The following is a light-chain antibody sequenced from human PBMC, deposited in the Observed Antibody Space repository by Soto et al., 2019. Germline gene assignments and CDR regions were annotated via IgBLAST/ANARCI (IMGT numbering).Light chain of an antibody. V-gene: IGKV4-1*01. CDR3: HQCYSPQFT. J-gene: IGKJ2*01. CDR2: WAS. Sequence: IVMTQSPDSLAVSLGERATINCKSGQTLLRSSNNKNYLAWYQHKPGQSPKLVLYWASTRESGVPDRFSGSVSGTDFTLTISSLHPDDVAVYYCHQCYSPQFTFGQGTKLEIK. CDR1: QTLLRSSNNKNY.